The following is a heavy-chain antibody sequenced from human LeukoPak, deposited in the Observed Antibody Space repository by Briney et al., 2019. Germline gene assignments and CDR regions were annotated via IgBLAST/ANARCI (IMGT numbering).Heavy chain of an antibody. CDR3: ARLSSWYVHY. V-gene: IGHV4-39*01. D-gene: IGHD2-15*01. Sequence: SETLSLTCTVSGGSISSSNYYWGWIRQPPGKGLEWIGSISYSGSTYYNPSLKSRVTISVDTSKNHISLNLSSVTAADTAVYYCARLSSWYVHYWGQGTLVTVSS. CDR1: GGSISSSNYY. J-gene: IGHJ4*02. CDR2: ISYSGST.